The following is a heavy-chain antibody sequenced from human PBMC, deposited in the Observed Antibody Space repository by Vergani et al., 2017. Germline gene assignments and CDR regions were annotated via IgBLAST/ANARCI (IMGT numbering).Heavy chain of an antibody. CDR2: ISAYNGNT. D-gene: IGHD2-2*01. CDR3: ARDQDIVVVPAAPYYYYYYGMDV. V-gene: IGHV1-18*04. CDR1: GYTFTSCG. Sequence: QVQLVQSGAEVKKPGASVKVSCKASGYTFTSCGISWVRQAPGQGLEWMGWISAYNGNTNYAQKLQGRVTMTTDTSTSTAYMELRSLRSDDTAVYYCARDQDIVVVPAAPYYYYYYGMDVWGQGTTVTVSS. J-gene: IGHJ6*02.